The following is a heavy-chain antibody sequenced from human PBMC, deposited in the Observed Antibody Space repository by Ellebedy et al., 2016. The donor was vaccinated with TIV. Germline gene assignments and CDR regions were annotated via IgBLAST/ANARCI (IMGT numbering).Heavy chain of an antibody. V-gene: IGHV1-69*13. D-gene: IGHD6-6*01. J-gene: IGHJ4*02. CDR1: GGTFSSYA. CDR3: ARDNEYSSSLDY. Sequence: ALVKVSCKASGGTFSSYAISWVRRAPGQGLEWMGGIIPIFDTANYAQKLQGRVTITADESTRTAYMELSSLSSEDTAVYYCARDNEYSSSLDYWGQGTLVTVSS. CDR2: IIPIFDTA.